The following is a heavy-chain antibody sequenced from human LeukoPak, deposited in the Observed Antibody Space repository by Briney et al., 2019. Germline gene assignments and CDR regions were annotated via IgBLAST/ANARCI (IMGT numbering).Heavy chain of an antibody. CDR3: AKEGAYPIITYDS. CDR1: GFSFSRYW. J-gene: IGHJ5*01. V-gene: IGHV3-7*01. Sequence: GGSLRLSCAASGFSFSRYWMNWVRQAPGKGLEWVDNIKGDGNEKNYVDSVKGRFSISRDNARNSLYLQMDSLRAEDTAVYYCAKEGAYPIITYDSWGQGALVTVSS. CDR2: IKGDGNEK. D-gene: IGHD3-10*01.